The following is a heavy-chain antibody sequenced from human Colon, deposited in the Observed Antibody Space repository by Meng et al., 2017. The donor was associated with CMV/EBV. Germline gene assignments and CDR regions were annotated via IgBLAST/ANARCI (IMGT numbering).Heavy chain of an antibody. J-gene: IGHJ5*02. D-gene: IGHD1-14*01. CDR3: VRENGPDESRGNRFDP. CDR1: GFAFSGYW. V-gene: IGHV3-74*01. CDR2: VNHDGTYI. Sequence: GESLKISCAASGFAFSGYWMHWVRQAPGKGLVWVSPVNHDGTYIIYADSVKGRFTVSRDNAKNTLYLQMNTLRAEDTAVYYCVRENGPDESRGNRFDPWGQGTLVTVSS.